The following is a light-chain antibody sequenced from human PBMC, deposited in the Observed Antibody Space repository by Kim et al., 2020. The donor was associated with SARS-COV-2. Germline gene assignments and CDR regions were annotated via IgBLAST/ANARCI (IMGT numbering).Light chain of an antibody. CDR1: QGINNC. J-gene: IGKJ2*01. Sequence: DIQVTQSPSSLSASVGDRVTITCRASQGINNCLAWFQQKPGRAPKCLIYAASSVHSGVPSRFSGRVSGTDFTLTISSLQPEDAATYYCQQYKLYPYTFGQGTKLEI. CDR2: AAS. CDR3: QQYKLYPYT. V-gene: IGKV1-16*01.